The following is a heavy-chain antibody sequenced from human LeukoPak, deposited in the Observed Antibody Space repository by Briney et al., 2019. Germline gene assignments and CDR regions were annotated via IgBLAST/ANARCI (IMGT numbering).Heavy chain of an antibody. V-gene: IGHV1-8*02. Sequence: ASVKVSCKASVYTFTSYDINWVRQSTGQGLEWMRWMNPNSGNTGYAQKFQGRVTMTRNTSISTAYMELSSLRSEDTAVYYCARGRFEVAALYNWFDPWRQGTLVTVSS. D-gene: IGHD6-13*01. CDR3: ARGRFEVAALYNWFDP. CDR1: VYTFTSYD. J-gene: IGHJ5*02. CDR2: MNPNSGNT.